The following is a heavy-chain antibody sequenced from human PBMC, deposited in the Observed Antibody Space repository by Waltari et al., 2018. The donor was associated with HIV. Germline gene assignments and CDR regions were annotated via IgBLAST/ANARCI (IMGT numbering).Heavy chain of an antibody. J-gene: IGHJ4*02. V-gene: IGHV3-7*01. CDR2: IKQDGSEQ. CDR3: ARPQGGYSYGFNY. Sequence: GLEWVANIKQDGSEQYYVDSVKGRFTISRDNAKNSLYLQMNSLRADDTAVYYCARPQGGYSYGFNYWGQGTLVTVSS. D-gene: IGHD5-18*01.